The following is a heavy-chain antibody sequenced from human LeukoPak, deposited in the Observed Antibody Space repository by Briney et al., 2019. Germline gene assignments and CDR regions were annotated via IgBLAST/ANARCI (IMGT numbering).Heavy chain of an antibody. CDR3: ARFSQQWLALSDY. CDR1: GGSISGSSYY. V-gene: IGHV4-39*01. D-gene: IGHD6-19*01. Sequence: SETLSLTCTVSGGSISGSSYYWGWIRQPPGKGLEWIGSIYYSGSTYYNPSLKSRVTISVDTSKNQFSLKLSSVTAADTAVYYCARFSQQWLALSDYWGQGTLVTVSS. CDR2: IYYSGST. J-gene: IGHJ4*02.